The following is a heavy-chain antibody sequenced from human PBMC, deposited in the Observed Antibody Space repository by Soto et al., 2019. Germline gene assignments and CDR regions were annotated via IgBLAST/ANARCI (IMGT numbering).Heavy chain of an antibody. D-gene: IGHD3-22*01. Sequence: QVQLVESGGGVVQPGRSLRLTCAGSGFTFSSNGMHWVRQAPGKGLEWVALVSYDGSKKYYADSVKGRFTISRDNSENTLYLQMNSLRAEDTAVYYCARWVGGSMYDNSGKYESWGQGTLVNVSS. V-gene: IGHV3-30*03. J-gene: IGHJ5*02. CDR3: ARWVGGSMYDNSGKYES. CDR1: GFTFSSNG. CDR2: VSYDGSKK.